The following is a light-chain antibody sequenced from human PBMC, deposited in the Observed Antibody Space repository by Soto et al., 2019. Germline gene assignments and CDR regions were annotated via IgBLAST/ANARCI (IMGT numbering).Light chain of an antibody. CDR2: AAS. CDR3: QQSYSTLGA. J-gene: IGKJ3*01. CDR1: QSISSY. V-gene: IGKV1-39*01. Sequence: DIQMTQSPSSLSASVGDRVTITCRASQSISSYLNWYQQKPGKAPKLLIYAASSLQSGVPSRFSGSGFVAHFTLTISSLQPEDFAAYYCQQSYSTLGAFGPGTKVDIK.